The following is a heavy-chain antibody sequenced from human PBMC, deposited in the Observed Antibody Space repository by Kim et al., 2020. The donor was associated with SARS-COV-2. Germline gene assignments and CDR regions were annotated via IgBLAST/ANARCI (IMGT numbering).Heavy chain of an antibody. D-gene: IGHD1-26*01. Sequence: ADSVKGRFTISRDNSKNTLYLQMNSRRAEDTAVYYCARDWRSGSYIAFDIWGQGTMVTVSS. J-gene: IGHJ3*02. CDR3: ARDWRSGSYIAFDI. V-gene: IGHV3-53*01.